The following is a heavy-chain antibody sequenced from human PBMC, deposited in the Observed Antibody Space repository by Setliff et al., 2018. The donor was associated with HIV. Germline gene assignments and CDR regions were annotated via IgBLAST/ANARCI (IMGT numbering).Heavy chain of an antibody. J-gene: IGHJ3*02. Sequence: SETLSLTCTVSGGSISSYYWSWIRLPPGKGLEWIGYIYTSGITNYNPSLKSRVTMSVDTSKNQFSLKLSSVTAADTAVYYCASGQWLEHAFDIWGQGTVVTVSS. CDR2: IYTSGIT. CDR1: GGSISSYY. D-gene: IGHD6-19*01. V-gene: IGHV4-4*08. CDR3: ASGQWLEHAFDI.